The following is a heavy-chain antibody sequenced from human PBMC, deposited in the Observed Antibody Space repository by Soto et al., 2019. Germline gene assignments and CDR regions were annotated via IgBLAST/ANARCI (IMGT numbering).Heavy chain of an antibody. CDR2: IYSSGGT. CDR3: ARGQRFSDSFDP. Sequence: KASETLSLTCTVSGGAISGYYWTWIRQTAGKGLEWIGRIYSSGGTKYNPSLKNRVDMSLDMSKNQFSLRLSSVTAADTAVYYCARGQRFSDSFDPWGQGTLVTVSS. D-gene: IGHD3-3*01. J-gene: IGHJ5*02. CDR1: GGAISGYY. V-gene: IGHV4-4*07.